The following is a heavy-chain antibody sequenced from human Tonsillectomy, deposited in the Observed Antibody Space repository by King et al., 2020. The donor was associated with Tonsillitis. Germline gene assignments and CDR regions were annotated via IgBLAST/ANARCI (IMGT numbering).Heavy chain of an antibody. CDR1: GFTFGDYA. CDR2: IRSKAYGGTT. J-gene: IGHJ4*02. CDR3: TRGQRLWFGELLTAHDY. Sequence: QLVQSGGGLVQPGRSLRLSCTASGFTFGDYAMSWVRQAPGKGLEWVGFIRSKAYGGTTEYAASVKGRFTISRDDSKSIAYLQMNSLKTEDTAVYYCTRGQRLWFGELLTAHDYWGQGTLVTVSS. V-gene: IGHV3-49*04. D-gene: IGHD3-10*01.